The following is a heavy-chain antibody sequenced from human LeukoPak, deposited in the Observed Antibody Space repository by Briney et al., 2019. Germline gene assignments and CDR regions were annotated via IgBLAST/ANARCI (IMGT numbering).Heavy chain of an antibody. J-gene: IGHJ3*02. Sequence: GASVKVSCKASGYTFTSYYMHWVRQAPGQGLEWMGIINPSGGSTSYAQKFQGRVTMTRDTSTSTVYMELSSLRSEDTAVYYCARDWWSFIAGSIDAFDIWGQGTMVTVSS. CDR1: GYTFTSYY. V-gene: IGHV1-46*01. D-gene: IGHD3-16*01. CDR2: INPSGGST. CDR3: ARDWWSFIAGSIDAFDI.